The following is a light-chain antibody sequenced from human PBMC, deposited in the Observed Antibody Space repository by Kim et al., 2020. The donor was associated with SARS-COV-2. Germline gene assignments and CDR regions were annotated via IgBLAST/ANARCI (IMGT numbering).Light chain of an antibody. CDR1: QSVLNTPGNQNY. J-gene: IGKJ4*01. CDR3: QQYYSSPALT. V-gene: IGKV4-1*01. Sequence: DIVMTQSPDTLALSLGERATISCKSSQSVLNTPGNQNYFAWYQQKPVQPATLLIYCASTRESGVADRFSGSGTGTEFTLTTSSLQAEDVAVYYCQQYYSSPALTFGGGTKVDIK. CDR2: CAS.